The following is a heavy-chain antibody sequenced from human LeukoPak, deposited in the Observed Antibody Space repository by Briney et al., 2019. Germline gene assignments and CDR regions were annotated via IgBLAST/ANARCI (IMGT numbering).Heavy chain of an antibody. Sequence: ASVNVSCKASGYTFTGYYMHWVRQAPGQGLEWMGWINPNSGGTNYAQKFQGRVTMTRDTSISTAYMELGRLRSDDTAVYYCARRGDYYYYYYMDVWGKGTTVTVSS. V-gene: IGHV1-2*02. J-gene: IGHJ6*03. CDR2: INPNSGGT. CDR1: GYTFTGYY. CDR3: ARRGDYYYYYYMDV. D-gene: IGHD4-17*01.